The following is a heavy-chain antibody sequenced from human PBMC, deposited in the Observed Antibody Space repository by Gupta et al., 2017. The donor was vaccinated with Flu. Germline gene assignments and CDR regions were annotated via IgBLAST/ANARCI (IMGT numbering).Heavy chain of an antibody. V-gene: IGHV1-2*02. CDR2: INPNTGYT. CDR1: GYTFTGNY. Sequence: QVQLVQSGAAVKKPGASVKVSCKASGYTFTGNYIHWVRQAPGQGLEWMALINPNTGYTKYAQKFQGRVTLTRDTSITTAYMELSRLRSDDTAVYYCAREGLWPALDYWGQGALVTVSS. CDR3: AREGLWPALDY. D-gene: IGHD3-16*01. J-gene: IGHJ4*02.